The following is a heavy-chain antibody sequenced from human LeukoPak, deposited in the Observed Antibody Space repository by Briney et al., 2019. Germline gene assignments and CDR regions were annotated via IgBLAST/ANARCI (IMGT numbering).Heavy chain of an antibody. Sequence: SGRSLRLSCAASGFSFGSYGMHWVRQAPGKGLEWVAVIWYDVNNKYYADSVKGRFTISRDNSKNTLYRQMNSLRAEDTAVYYCAKDGSSGHYSLDYWGQGTLVTVSS. V-gene: IGHV3-33*06. CDR2: IWYDVNNK. J-gene: IGHJ4*02. CDR3: AKDGSSGHYSLDY. D-gene: IGHD3-22*01. CDR1: GFSFGSYG.